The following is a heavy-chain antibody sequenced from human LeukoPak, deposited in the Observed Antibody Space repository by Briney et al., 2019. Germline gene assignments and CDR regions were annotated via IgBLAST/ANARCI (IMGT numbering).Heavy chain of an antibody. Sequence: ASVKVSCKASGYTFTGYYMHWVRQAPGQGLEWMGWISPNSGGTNYAQKFQGRVTMTRDTSISTAYMEPSRLRSDDTAVYYCAKDSRYFDWLLVNYYYYYYMDVWGKGTTVTISS. D-gene: IGHD3-9*01. CDR1: GYTFTGYY. CDR3: AKDSRYFDWLLVNYYYYYYMDV. CDR2: ISPNSGGT. V-gene: IGHV1-2*02. J-gene: IGHJ6*03.